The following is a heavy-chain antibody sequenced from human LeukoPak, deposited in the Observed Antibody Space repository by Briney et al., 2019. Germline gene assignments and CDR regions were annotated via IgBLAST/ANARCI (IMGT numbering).Heavy chain of an antibody. CDR1: GFTFSNAW. V-gene: IGHV3-15*01. CDR2: IKSKTDGGTT. J-gene: IGHJ4*02. CDR3: TTLRLDIVVVVAAYYFDY. Sequence: GGSLRLSCAASGFTFSNAWMSWVRQAPGKGLEWVGRIKSKTDGGTTDYAAPVKGRFTISRDDSKNTLYLQMNGLKTEDTAVYYCTTLRLDIVVVVAAYYFDYWGQGTLVTVSS. D-gene: IGHD2-15*01.